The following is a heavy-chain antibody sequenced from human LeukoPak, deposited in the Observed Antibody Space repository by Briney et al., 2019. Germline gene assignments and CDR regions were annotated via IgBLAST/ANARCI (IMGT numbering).Heavy chain of an antibody. Sequence: GGSLRLSCAASGFTFSSYSMNWVRQAPGKGLEWVSSISSSSSYIYYADSVKGRFTISRDNAKNSLYLQMNSLRAEDTAVYYCARGAWSSSLDYYYYYMDVWGKGTTVTVSS. V-gene: IGHV3-21*01. CDR3: ARGAWSSSLDYYYYYMDV. CDR1: GFTFSSYS. CDR2: ISSSSSYI. J-gene: IGHJ6*03. D-gene: IGHD6-6*01.